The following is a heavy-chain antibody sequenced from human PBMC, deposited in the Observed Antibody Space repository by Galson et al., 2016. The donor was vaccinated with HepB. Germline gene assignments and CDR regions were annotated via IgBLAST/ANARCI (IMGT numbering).Heavy chain of an antibody. CDR2: VGTTGDT. V-gene: IGHV3-13*01. D-gene: IGHD3/OR15-3a*01. J-gene: IGHJ4*02. Sequence: SLRLSCAASGFTFSNYDMHWVRQVTGRGLEWISAVGTTGDTHYPDSVKGRFTISRENAKNSFYLQMDSLRAGDTAVYYCARGSPYWTGYYFFDFWGQGALVTVSS. CDR3: ARGSPYWTGYYFFDF. CDR1: GFTFSNYD.